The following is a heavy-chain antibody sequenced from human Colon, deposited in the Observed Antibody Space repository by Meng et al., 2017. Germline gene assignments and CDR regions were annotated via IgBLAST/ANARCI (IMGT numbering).Heavy chain of an antibody. CDR3: ARDGSHRRFDS. Sequence: QVQVVEAGGDLVKPGGSLRLSCVASGFRFSDDHMAWIRQAPGKGLEWISYISVGGSIIYYADSVKGRFTISRDDAKNSVYLQMNSLRAEDTAVYYCARDGSHRRFDSWGQGTLVTVSS. CDR1: GFRFSDDH. CDR2: ISVGGSII. V-gene: IGHV3-11*01. D-gene: IGHD1-26*01. J-gene: IGHJ5*01.